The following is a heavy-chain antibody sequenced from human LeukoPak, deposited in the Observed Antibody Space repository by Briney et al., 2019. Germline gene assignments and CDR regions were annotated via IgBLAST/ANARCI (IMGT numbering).Heavy chain of an antibody. J-gene: IGHJ3*02. V-gene: IGHV4-59*01. D-gene: IGHD3-10*01. CDR2: IYYSGST. CDR3: VGGSGSYFGDAFDI. Sequence: SETLSLTCTVSGGSISSYYWSWIRQPPGKGLEWIGYIYYSGSTNYNPSLKSRVTISVDTSKNQFSLKLSSVTAADTAVYYCVGGSGSYFGDAFDIWGQGTMVTVSS. CDR1: GGSISSYY.